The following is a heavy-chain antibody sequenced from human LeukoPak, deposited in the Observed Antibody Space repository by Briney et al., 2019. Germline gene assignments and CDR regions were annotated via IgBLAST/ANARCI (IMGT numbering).Heavy chain of an antibody. V-gene: IGHV3-23*01. Sequence: GGSLRLSCAASGFTFSSYAMSWVRQAPGKGLEWVSAISAGGGSTYYADSVKGRFTISRDNAKNTVYLQMNSLRSDDTAVYYCARLGGFNPFDSWGQGILVTVSS. CDR3: ARLGGFNPFDS. J-gene: IGHJ4*02. CDR2: ISAGGGST. D-gene: IGHD5-24*01. CDR1: GFTFSSYA.